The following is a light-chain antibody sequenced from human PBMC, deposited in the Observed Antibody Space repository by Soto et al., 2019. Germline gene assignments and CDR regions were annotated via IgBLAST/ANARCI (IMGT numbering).Light chain of an antibody. CDR1: QAINTY. J-gene: IGKJ4*01. V-gene: IGKV1-16*01. CDR3: QQYNYYPLS. Sequence: DIQMTQSPSSLSASVGDTVTITCRASQAINTYLVWYQQKPGEAPRSLIHSASSLHSGVPSRFSGSGSGTDFTLTINSLQPEDFATYYCQQYNYYPLSFGGGTKVEIK. CDR2: SAS.